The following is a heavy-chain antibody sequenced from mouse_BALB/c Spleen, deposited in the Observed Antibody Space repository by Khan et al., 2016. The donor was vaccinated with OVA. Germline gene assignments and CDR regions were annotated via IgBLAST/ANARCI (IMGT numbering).Heavy chain of an antibody. J-gene: IGHJ2*01. CDR2: ITSGGSYT. V-gene: IGHV5-6-4*01. Sequence: EVELVESGGDLVKPGGSLRLSCAASGFTFSSYSMSWVRQTPEQRLEWVATITSGGSYTYYPDSVQGRFTLSRDNAKNTLFLQKSSLRSEDTAIYYCTRERNYYGRSFYFDYWGQGTTLTVSS. CDR1: GFTFSSYS. D-gene: IGHD1-1*01. CDR3: TRERNYYGRSFYFDY.